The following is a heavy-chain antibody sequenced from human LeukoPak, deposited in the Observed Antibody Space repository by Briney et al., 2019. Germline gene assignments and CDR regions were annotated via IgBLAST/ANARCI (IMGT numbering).Heavy chain of an antibody. CDR2: VSYDGGNR. D-gene: IGHD3-10*01. CDR3: AKTMVRTAILLSLPSYYYGLDV. V-gene: IGHV3-30*18. J-gene: IGHJ6*04. CDR1: GFSFSAYD. Sequence: GGSLRLSCAASGFSFSAYDMHWVRQAPGKGLEWVAVVSYDGGNRYHADSVKGRFTISRDNSKNTLYLQVNNLTTEDTAVNFCAKTMVRTAILLSLPSYYYGLDVWGTGTTVTVSS.